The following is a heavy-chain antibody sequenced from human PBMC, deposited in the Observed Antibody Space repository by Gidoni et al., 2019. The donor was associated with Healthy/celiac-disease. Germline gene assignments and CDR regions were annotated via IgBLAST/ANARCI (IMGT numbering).Heavy chain of an antibody. J-gene: IGHJ4*02. CDR1: GYTFTGYY. CDR3: ARGSTYYYDSSDEPAITPPDY. CDR2: INPNSGGT. Sequence: QVQLVQSGAEVKKPGASVKVSCKASGYTFTGYYMHWVRQAPGQGLEWMGWINPNSGGTNYAQKFKGWVTMTRDTSISTAYMELSRLRSDDTAVYYCARGSTYYYDSSDEPAITPPDYWGQGTLVTVSS. V-gene: IGHV1-2*04. D-gene: IGHD3-22*01.